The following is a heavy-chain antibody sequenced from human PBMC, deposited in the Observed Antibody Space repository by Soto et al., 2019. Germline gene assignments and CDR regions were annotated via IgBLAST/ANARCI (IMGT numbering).Heavy chain of an antibody. V-gene: IGHV3-15*07. CDR2: SKSKSDGGAT. Sequence: EVQLVESGGGSVEPGGSLRLSCVASGFTLSNAWMTWVRQAPGQGLEWVGRSKSKSDGGATDYAAPVKGRFTISREESKNTLYLQMNSLKAEDTAVYYCTRDTGYTYGRNFDYWGQGTLVTVSS. CDR1: GFTLSNAW. CDR3: TRDTGYTYGRNFDY. D-gene: IGHD5-18*01. J-gene: IGHJ4*02.